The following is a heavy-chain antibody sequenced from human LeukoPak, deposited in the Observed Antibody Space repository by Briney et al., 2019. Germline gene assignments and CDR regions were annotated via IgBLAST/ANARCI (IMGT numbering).Heavy chain of an antibody. CDR3: ARRLTQYDCFDP. CDR1: GDSVFSNSVT. Sequence: SQTLSLTCAISGDSVFSNSVTWNWIRQSPSRGLECLGRTYYRSTWYNDYAVSVRGRITVNPDTSKNQFSLHLTSVTPEDTAVYYCARRLTQYDCFDPWGQGVLVTVSS. V-gene: IGHV6-1*01. CDR2: TYYRSTWYN. J-gene: IGHJ5*02. D-gene: IGHD2-2*01.